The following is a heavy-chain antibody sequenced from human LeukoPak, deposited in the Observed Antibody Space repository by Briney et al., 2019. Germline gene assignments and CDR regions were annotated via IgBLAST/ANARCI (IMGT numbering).Heavy chain of an antibody. D-gene: IGHD5-18*01. CDR3: AKAHGYSCGPLAGYPNHFDY. CDR2: ISGSGGST. Sequence: GGSLSLSCAASGFTFSSYAMSWVPDAPGEGLEWVSAISGSGGSTYYAHSVKGRFPIHRDNPKNTLYLKMNSLRAEDTAVYYCAKAHGYSCGPLAGYPNHFDYWGQGTLVTVSS. J-gene: IGHJ4*02. CDR1: GFTFSSYA. V-gene: IGHV3-23*01.